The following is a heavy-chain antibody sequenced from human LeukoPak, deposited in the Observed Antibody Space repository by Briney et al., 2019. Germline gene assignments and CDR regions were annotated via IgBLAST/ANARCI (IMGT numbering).Heavy chain of an antibody. J-gene: IGHJ4*02. D-gene: IGHD3-10*01. CDR3: AKLWLDTPLISVADY. V-gene: IGHV3-30*02. Sequence: GGSLRLSCGASGFIFSSYAMHWVRQAPGKGLEWVAFIRYDGSNEFYADSVQGRFTISRDNSKNTLYLQMNSLRADDTAVYYCAKLWLDTPLISVADYWGQGTLVTVSS. CDR2: IRYDGSNE. CDR1: GFIFSSYA.